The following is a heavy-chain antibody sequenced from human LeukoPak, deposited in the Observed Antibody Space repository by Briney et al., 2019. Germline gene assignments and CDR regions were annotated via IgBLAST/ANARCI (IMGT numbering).Heavy chain of an antibody. CDR3: ARVLAHYDSSGYYYGDDAFDI. V-gene: IGHV4-61*02. CDR1: GGSISSGRCY. J-gene: IGHJ3*02. CDR2: IYTSGST. D-gene: IGHD3-22*01. Sequence: SETLSLTCTVSGGSISSGRCYWNWIRQPAGKGLEWIGRIYTSGSTNYNPSLKSRITISVDTSKNQFSLKLSSVTAADTAVYYCARVLAHYDSSGYYYGDDAFDIWGQGTMVTVSS.